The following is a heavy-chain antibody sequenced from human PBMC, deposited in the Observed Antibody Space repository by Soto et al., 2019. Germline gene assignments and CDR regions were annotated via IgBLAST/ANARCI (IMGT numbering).Heavy chain of an antibody. D-gene: IGHD2-2*01. CDR3: AKRACSTASCSYFDY. J-gene: IGHJ4*02. CDR1: GFTFRTYD. V-gene: IGHV3-23*01. CDR2: ISGTDGST. Sequence: PGGSLRLSCAASGFTFRTYDMSWVRQAPGKGLEWVSGISGTDGSTSYIDSVKGRFTISRDDSENTLYLQMNSLRAEDTAVYYCAKRACSTASCSYFDYWGQGTLVTVSS.